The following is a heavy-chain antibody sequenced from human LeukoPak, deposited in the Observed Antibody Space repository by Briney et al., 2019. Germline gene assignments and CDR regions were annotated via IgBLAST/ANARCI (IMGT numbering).Heavy chain of an antibody. CDR3: TQECFPEAFVI. D-gene: IGHD3-3*01. CDR1: GFTFSNAW. J-gene: IGHJ3*02. Sequence: PGGCLRLSCSASGFTFSNAWMNWVRQAPGKGLEWVGRIKRKTDGGTTDYAAPVKGRFTISRDDSKNTLYLQMNSLKTEDTGVYYCTQECFPEAFVIWGQGTMVTVSP. V-gene: IGHV3-15*01. CDR2: IKRKTDGGTT.